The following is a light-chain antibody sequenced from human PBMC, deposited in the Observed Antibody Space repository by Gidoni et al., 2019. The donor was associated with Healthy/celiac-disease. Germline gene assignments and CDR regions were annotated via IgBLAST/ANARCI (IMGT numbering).Light chain of an antibody. CDR1: QSISSY. CDR2: AAS. Sequence: DIQMTQSPSSLSASVGDRVTITCRASQSISSYLNWYQQKPGKAPKLLIYAASSLQSGVPSRFSGSGSGTDVTLTISSLQPEEFATYYGQQSYSTLYTFGPGTKVDIK. V-gene: IGKV1-39*01. CDR3: QQSYSTLYT. J-gene: IGKJ3*01.